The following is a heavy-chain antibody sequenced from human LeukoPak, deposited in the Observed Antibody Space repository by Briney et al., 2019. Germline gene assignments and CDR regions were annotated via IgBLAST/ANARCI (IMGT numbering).Heavy chain of an antibody. D-gene: IGHD3-3*01. CDR3: ARDGLEYDFWSGYFGWFDP. Sequence: ASVKVSCKASGYTFTGYYMHWVRQAPGQGLEWMGWIDPNSGGTNYAQKFRGRVTMTRDTSISTAYMELSRLRSDDTAVYYCARDGLEYDFWSGYFGWFDPWGQGTLVTVSS. CDR1: GYTFTGYY. J-gene: IGHJ5*02. V-gene: IGHV1-2*02. CDR2: IDPNSGGT.